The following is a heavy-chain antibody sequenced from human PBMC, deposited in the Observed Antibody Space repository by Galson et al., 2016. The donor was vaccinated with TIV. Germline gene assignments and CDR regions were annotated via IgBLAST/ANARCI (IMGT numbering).Heavy chain of an antibody. CDR3: AGDRTGTTWFDP. CDR1: GYTFNNYP. J-gene: IGHJ5*02. D-gene: IGHD1-7*01. CDR2: INTGTTNT. Sequence: SVKVSCKASGYTFNNYPIYWVRQAPGQSLEWMGWINTGTTNTKYSQKFQGRVTITRDTSANTVYMELNSLTPEDTAVYFCAGDRTGTTWFDPWGQGTLVTVSS. V-gene: IGHV1-3*04.